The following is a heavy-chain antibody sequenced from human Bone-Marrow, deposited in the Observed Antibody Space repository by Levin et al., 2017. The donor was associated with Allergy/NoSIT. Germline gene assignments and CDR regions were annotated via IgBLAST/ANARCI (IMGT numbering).Heavy chain of an antibody. V-gene: IGHV1-2*02. J-gene: IGHJ6*02. CDR3: ARDRHLDV. Sequence: WASVKVSCKASGYTFIDYYMHWVRQAPGQGLEWMGWINVNGGDTNYLQKFQGRVTMTRDTSITTAYMELSGLRSDDTAVYYCARDRHLDVWGQGTTVTVSS. CDR1: GYTFIDYY. CDR2: INVNGGDT.